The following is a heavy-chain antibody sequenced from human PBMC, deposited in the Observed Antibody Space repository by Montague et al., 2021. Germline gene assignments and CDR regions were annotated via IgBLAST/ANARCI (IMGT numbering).Heavy chain of an antibody. CDR3: AAYYYGGGGRGS. D-gene: IGHD3-22*01. CDR2: ICDGGSA. Sequence: SETLSLTCSVSGDSVRCGIYHWGWIRQSPGKGLEWIGYICDGGSATYKTSLGSRVTMSLDTSSNQFSLNLRSATAADTAVYYCAAYYYGGGGRGSWGQGTTVTVSS. V-gene: IGHV4-61*01. J-gene: IGHJ5*02. CDR1: GDSVRCGIYH.